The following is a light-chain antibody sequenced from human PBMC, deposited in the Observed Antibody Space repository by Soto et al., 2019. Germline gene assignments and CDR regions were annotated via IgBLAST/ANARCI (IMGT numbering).Light chain of an antibody. V-gene: IGKV1-5*03. J-gene: IGKJ1*01. CDR2: KAS. CDR1: QTISSW. CDR3: QHYNSYSEA. Sequence: IHMTQAPSTLSVSVLYRFTITCLASQTISSWLAWYQQKPGKAPKLLIYKASTLKSGVPSRFSGSGSGTEFTLTISSLQPDDFANYYCQHYNSYSEAFGQGTKVDIK.